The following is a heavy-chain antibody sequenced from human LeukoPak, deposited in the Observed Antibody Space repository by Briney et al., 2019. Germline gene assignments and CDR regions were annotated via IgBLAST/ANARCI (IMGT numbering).Heavy chain of an antibody. CDR1: GGSTSSYN. CDR2: IYTSGSP. V-gene: IGHV4-4*07. Sequence: PETLSHTRTLSGGSTSSYNWSWIRQPPGKRGELIVGIYTSGSPNYKPSLKCRVTISVDTSKNRFSLKLRSVTAADTAVYYCARDISGSYLDCGQGTLVTVSS. D-gene: IGHD1-26*01. J-gene: IGHJ4*02. CDR3: ARDISGSYLD.